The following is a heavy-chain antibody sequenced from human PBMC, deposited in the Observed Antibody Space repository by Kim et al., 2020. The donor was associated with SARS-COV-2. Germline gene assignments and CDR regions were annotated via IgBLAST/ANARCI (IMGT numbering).Heavy chain of an antibody. CDR1: GGSFSGHY. CDR3: ARGRAGVVPAPILGIGPHYDYFIMDG. Sequence: SETLSLTCAVYGGSFSGHYWSWIRQPPGKGLEWIGEIHQSGSTNYNPSIKSRVTISIDTSKNQFSLKLSSVAAADTGFYYCARGRAGVVPAPILGIGPHYDYFIMDGWGPGTPVTVSS. V-gene: IGHV4-34*01. D-gene: IGHD2-2*02. CDR2: IHQSGST. J-gene: IGHJ6*02.